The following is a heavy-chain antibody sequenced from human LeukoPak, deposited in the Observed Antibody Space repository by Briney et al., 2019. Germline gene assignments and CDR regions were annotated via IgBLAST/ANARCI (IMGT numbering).Heavy chain of an antibody. CDR2: ISAYNGNT. D-gene: IGHD2-15*01. CDR1: GYTFTSYG. Sequence: ASVKVSCKASGYTFTSYGISWVRQAPGQGLEGMGWISAYNGNTNYAQKLQGRVTMTTDTSTSTAYMELRSLRSDDTAVYYCAREAEGYCSGGSCYPEYFQHWGQGTLVTVSS. V-gene: IGHV1-18*04. J-gene: IGHJ1*01. CDR3: AREAEGYCSGGSCYPEYFQH.